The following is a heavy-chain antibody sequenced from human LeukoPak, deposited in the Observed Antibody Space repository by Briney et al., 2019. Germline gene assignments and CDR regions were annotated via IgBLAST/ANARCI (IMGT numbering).Heavy chain of an antibody. CDR1: GFTFSSYA. J-gene: IGHJ3*02. V-gene: IGHV3-23*01. CDR3: AKARGYTYGFDAFDI. CDR2: ISGSGGST. Sequence: AGGSLRLSCAASGFTFSSYAMGWVRQAPGKGLDWVSAISGSGGSTYYADSVKGRFTISRDNSKNTLYLQMNSLRAEDTAVYYCAKARGYTYGFDAFDIWGQGTMVTVSS. D-gene: IGHD5-18*01.